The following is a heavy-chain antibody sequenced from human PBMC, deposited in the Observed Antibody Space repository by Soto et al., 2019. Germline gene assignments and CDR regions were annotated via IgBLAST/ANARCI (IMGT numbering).Heavy chain of an antibody. CDR2: ISGSGGST. J-gene: IGHJ4*02. CDR1: GFTFSSYA. Sequence: PGGSLRLSCAASGFTFSSYAMSWVRQAPGKGLEWVSAISGSGGSTYYADSVKGRFTISRDNSKNTLYLQMNSLRAEDTAVYYFAKDLDYYGSGSYYNYWGQGTLVTVSS. CDR3: AKDLDYYGSGSYYNY. V-gene: IGHV3-23*01. D-gene: IGHD3-10*01.